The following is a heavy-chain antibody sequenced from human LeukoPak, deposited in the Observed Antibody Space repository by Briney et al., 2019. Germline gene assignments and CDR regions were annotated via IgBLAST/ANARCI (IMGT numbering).Heavy chain of an antibody. CDR3: ARGLGITMVRGMRWFDP. V-gene: IGHV4-34*01. J-gene: IGHJ5*02. D-gene: IGHD3-10*01. CDR1: GGSFSGYY. Sequence: NPSETLSLTCAVYGGSFSGYYWSWIRQPPGKGLEWIGEINHSGSTNYNPSLKSRVTISVDTSKNQFSLKLSSVTAADTAVYYCARGLGITMVRGMRWFDPWGQGTLVTVSS. CDR2: INHSGST.